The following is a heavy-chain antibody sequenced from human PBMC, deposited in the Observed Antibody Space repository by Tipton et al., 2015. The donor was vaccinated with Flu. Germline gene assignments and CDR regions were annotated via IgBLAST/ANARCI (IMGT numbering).Heavy chain of an antibody. D-gene: IGHD1-26*01. CDR2: IYYSGST. CDR3: ACRGSCYH. CDR1: DGSISSSSYY. J-gene: IGHJ4*02. V-gene: IGHV4-39*07. Sequence: TLSLTCTVSDGSISSSSYYWGWIRQPPGKGLEWIGTIYYSGSTYYNPSLKSRVTMSVDTSKNQFSLKLSSVTAADTAVYYCACRGSCYHWGQGTLVTVSS.